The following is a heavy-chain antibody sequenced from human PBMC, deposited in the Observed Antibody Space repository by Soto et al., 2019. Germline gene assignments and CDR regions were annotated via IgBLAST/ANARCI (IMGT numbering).Heavy chain of an antibody. CDR2: ISGVSYNI. J-gene: IGHJ4*02. V-gene: IGHV3-48*03. CDR1: GFTFSAFE. Sequence: EVQLVESGGGLVQPGGSLRLSCAASGFTFSAFEMNWVRQAPGKGLEWISYISGVSYNIYYADSVKGRFTVSRDNAKNTLYLHTNCLRAEDTGVYYCARDDRRGRHYQGLSDYWGQGILVTVSS. CDR3: ARDDRRGRHYQGLSDY. D-gene: IGHD2-2*01.